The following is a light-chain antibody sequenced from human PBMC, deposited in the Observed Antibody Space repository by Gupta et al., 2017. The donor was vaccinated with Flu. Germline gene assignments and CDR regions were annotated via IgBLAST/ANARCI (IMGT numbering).Light chain of an antibody. J-gene: IGKJ5*01. CDR1: QSVLYRSKKKNY. V-gene: IGKV4-1*01. CDR3: QQYYYSPLT. Sequence: KCKSSQSVLYRSKKKNYLGWYQQKEGQPPKLLIFWASSRESGVPDRFSGSGSGTDFTLIISSLQAEDVAVYYCQQYYYSPLTFGQGTRLEIK. CDR2: WAS.